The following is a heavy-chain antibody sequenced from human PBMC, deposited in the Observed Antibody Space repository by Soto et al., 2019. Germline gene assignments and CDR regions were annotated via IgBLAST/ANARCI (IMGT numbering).Heavy chain of an antibody. CDR3: ARCSSTSCYAVY. D-gene: IGHD2-2*01. J-gene: IGHJ4*01. CDR1: GYSFTTYW. Sequence: PGESLKISCKGSGYSFTTYWIAWVRQMPGKGLEWMGIIYPGDSDTRYSPSFQGQVTISADRSISTAYLQWSSLKASDTAMYYCARCSSTSCYAVYWGQGTLVTVSS. V-gene: IGHV5-51*01. CDR2: IYPGDSDT.